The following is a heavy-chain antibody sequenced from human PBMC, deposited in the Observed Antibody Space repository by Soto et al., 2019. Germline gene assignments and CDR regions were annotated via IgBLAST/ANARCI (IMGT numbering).Heavy chain of an antibody. CDR2: ISYDGSNK. Sequence: GGSLRLSCAASGFTFSSYTMHWVRQAPGKGLEWVAVISYDGSNKYYADSVKGRFTISRDNSKNTLYVQMNSLRAEDTAVYYRASGIVVVPAAIGVYWGQGALVTVSS. V-gene: IGHV3-30-3*01. CDR1: GFTFSSYT. CDR3: ASGIVVVPAAIGVY. J-gene: IGHJ4*02. D-gene: IGHD2-2*02.